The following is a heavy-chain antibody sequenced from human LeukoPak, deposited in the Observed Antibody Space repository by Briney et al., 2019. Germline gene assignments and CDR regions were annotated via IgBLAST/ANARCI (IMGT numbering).Heavy chain of an antibody. J-gene: IGHJ1*01. Sequence: PGGSLRLSCAASGFTVSDKYMNWVRQAPGNGLEWVSVIYSGGSTYYADSVKGRFTISRDNSKNTLYLQMNSLRAEDTAVYYCATSSSSWFEYFQHWGQGTLVTVSS. V-gene: IGHV3-66*01. CDR2: IYSGGST. D-gene: IGHD6-13*01. CDR1: GFTVSDKY. CDR3: ATSSSSWFEYFQH.